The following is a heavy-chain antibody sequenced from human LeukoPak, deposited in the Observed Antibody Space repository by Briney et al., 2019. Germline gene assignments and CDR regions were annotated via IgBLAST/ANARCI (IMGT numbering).Heavy chain of an antibody. Sequence: GGSLRLSCAASGFTFSSYGMHWVRQAPGKGLEWVAFIRYDGSNKYYADSVKGRFTISRDNSKKTLYLQMNSLRAGDTAVYYCAKGSKLVVITRDHYMAVWGKGTTVTISS. CDR1: GFTFSSYG. CDR2: IRYDGSNK. V-gene: IGHV3-30*02. J-gene: IGHJ6*03. CDR3: AKGSKLVVITRDHYMAV. D-gene: IGHD3-22*01.